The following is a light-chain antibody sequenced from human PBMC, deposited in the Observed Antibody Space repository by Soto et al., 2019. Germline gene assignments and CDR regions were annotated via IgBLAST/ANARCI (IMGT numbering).Light chain of an antibody. CDR3: CSYAGSYTVL. CDR2: DVS. V-gene: IGLV2-11*01. J-gene: IGLJ2*01. CDR1: SSDVGGYKY. Sequence: QSVLTQPRSVSGSPGQSVTISCTGTSSDVGGYKYVWYQQHPGKVPNLIIYDVSERPSGVPDRFSGSKSGNTASLSISGLQAEDEADYYCCSYAGSYTVLFGGGTKLTVL.